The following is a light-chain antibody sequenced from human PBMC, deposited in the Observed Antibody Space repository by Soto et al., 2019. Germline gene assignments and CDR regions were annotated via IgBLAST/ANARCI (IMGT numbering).Light chain of an antibody. CDR2: GAS. CDR1: QSVSDN. Sequence: EIVLTQSPATLSLSPGERATLSCRASQSVSDNLAWYQQKPGQAPRLLIYGASIRATDIPARFSGSGSGTEFSLAISSLQSEDFAVYYCQQYNDWPLTFGGGTKV. V-gene: IGKV3D-15*01. CDR3: QQYNDWPLT. J-gene: IGKJ4*01.